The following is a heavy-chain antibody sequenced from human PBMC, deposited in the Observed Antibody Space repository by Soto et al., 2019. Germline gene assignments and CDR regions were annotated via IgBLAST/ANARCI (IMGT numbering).Heavy chain of an antibody. CDR3: ASALRYCSSTSCPPLAY. CDR1: GGTFSSYA. Sequence: QVQLVQSGAEVKKPGSSVKVSCKASGGTFSSYAISWVRQAPGQGLEWMGGIIPIFGTANYAQKFQGRVTITADESTSTAYMELSSLRSEDTAVYYCASALRYCSSTSCPPLAYWGQGTLVTVSS. CDR2: IIPIFGTA. V-gene: IGHV1-69*01. D-gene: IGHD2-2*01. J-gene: IGHJ4*02.